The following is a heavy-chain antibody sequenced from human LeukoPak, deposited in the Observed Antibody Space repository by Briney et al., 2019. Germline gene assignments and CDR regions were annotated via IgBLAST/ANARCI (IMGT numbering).Heavy chain of an antibody. J-gene: IGHJ2*01. CDR1: GGSSSSYY. D-gene: IGHD6-19*01. CDR2: IYNNGRT. V-gene: IGHV4-59*01. Sequence: SETLSLTCTVSGGSSSSYYWSWFRQPPGKGLEWIGYIYNNGRTNYNPSLKSRVTISVDTSKNQFSLRLTSVTAADPAVYYCARDPGSSGYWYFDLWGRGTLVTVSS. CDR3: ARDPGSSGYWYFDL.